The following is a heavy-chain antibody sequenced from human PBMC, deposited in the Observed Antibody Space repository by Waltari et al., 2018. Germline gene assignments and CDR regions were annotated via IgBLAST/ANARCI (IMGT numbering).Heavy chain of an antibody. Sequence: QVQLQESGPGLVKPSQTLSLTCTVSGGSLSRGSYYWSWIRQPAGKGLEWIGRIYTSGSTNYNPSLKSRVTISVDTSKNQFSLKLSSVTAADTAVYYCAREDPRWHGWFDPWGQGTLVTVSS. CDR2: IYTSGST. CDR1: GGSLSRGSYY. V-gene: IGHV4-61*02. J-gene: IGHJ5*02. D-gene: IGHD4-17*01. CDR3: AREDPRWHGWFDP.